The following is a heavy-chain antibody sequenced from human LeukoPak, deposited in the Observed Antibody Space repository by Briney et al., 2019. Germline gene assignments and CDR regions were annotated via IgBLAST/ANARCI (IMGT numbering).Heavy chain of an antibody. V-gene: IGHV4-30-2*01. CDR2: IYHSGST. Sequence: KTSETLSLTCAVSGGSISSGGYSWSWIRQPPGKGLEWIGYIYHSGSTYYNPSLKSRVTISVDTSKNQFSLKLSSVTAADTAVYYCASLSLDFWSGSQVGWFDPWGQGTLVTVS. D-gene: IGHD3-3*01. CDR3: ASLSLDFWSGSQVGWFDP. J-gene: IGHJ5*02. CDR1: GGSISSGGYS.